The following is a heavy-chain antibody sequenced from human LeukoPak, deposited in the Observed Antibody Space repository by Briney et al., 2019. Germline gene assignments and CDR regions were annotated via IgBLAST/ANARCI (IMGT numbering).Heavy chain of an antibody. CDR3: ARGGSGSYCFDY. V-gene: IGHV3-21*01. CDR1: GFTFSSYS. D-gene: IGHD3-10*01. Sequence: GGSLRLSCAASGFTFSSYSMNWVRQAPGKGLEWVSSISSSSSYIYYADSVKGRFTISRDNAKNSLYLQMNSLGAEDTAVYYCARGGSGSYCFDYWGQGTLVTVSS. J-gene: IGHJ4*02. CDR2: ISSSSSYI.